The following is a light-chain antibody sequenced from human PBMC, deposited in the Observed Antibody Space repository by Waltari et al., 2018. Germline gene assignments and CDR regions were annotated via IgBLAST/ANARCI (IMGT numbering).Light chain of an antibody. J-gene: IGKJ4*01. V-gene: IGKV1-9*01. Sequence: DIQLTQSPSFLSASVGDRVTITCRASQGIGTYLAWYQQKVGKAPKLLLYAASNLQSGVPSRFSGGGSGTEFILTISSLQPEDFATYYCQQLNTYPVFGGGTKVEIK. CDR1: QGIGTY. CDR3: QQLNTYPV. CDR2: AAS.